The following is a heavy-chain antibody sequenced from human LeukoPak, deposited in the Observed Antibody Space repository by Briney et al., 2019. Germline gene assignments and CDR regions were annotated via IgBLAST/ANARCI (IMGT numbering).Heavy chain of an antibody. J-gene: IGHJ6*03. CDR3: AKDLRWSPLRYMDV. D-gene: IGHD4-23*01. Sequence: PGGSLRLSCAASGFTFSSYAMSWVRQAPGKGLEWVSAISGSGGSTYYADSVRGRFTISRDNSKNTLYLQMNSLRAEDTAVYYCAKDLRWSPLRYMDVWGKGTTVTISS. V-gene: IGHV3-23*01. CDR1: GFTFSSYA. CDR2: ISGSGGST.